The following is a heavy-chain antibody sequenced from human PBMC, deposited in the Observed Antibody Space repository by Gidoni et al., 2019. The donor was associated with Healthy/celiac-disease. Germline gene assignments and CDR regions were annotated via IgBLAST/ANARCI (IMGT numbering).Heavy chain of an antibody. CDR3: ARPSYYYYYMDV. J-gene: IGHJ6*03. CDR1: GFTFSSYE. CDR2: ISSSGSTI. V-gene: IGHV3-48*03. Sequence: EVQLVESGGGLVQPGGSLRLSCAASGFTFSSYEMHWVRQAPGKGLGCVSYISSSGSTIYYADSVKGRFTISRDNAKNSLYLQMNSLRAEDTAVYYCARPSYYYYYMDVWGKGTTVTVSS.